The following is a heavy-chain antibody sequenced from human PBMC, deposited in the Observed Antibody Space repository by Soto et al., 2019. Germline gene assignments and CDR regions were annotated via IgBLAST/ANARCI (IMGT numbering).Heavy chain of an antibody. Sequence: GGSLRLCCAASGFTFSSYAMSWVRQAPGKGLEWVSAISGSGGSTYYADSVKGRFTISRDNSKNTLYLQMNSLRAEDTAVYYCAKAAIIAAAANYYYYMDVRGKGTTVTVSS. CDR1: GFTFSSYA. CDR3: AKAAIIAAAANYYYYMDV. V-gene: IGHV3-23*01. D-gene: IGHD6-13*01. J-gene: IGHJ6*03. CDR2: ISGSGGST.